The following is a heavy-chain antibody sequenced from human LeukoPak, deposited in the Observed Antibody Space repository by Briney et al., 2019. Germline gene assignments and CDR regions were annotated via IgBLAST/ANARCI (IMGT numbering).Heavy chain of an antibody. CDR3: AIDPNWGTHS. CDR2: IGNNGGGI. J-gene: IGHJ4*02. V-gene: IGHV3-23*01. D-gene: IGHD7-27*01. CDR1: GFTFSTYT. Sequence: PGGSLRLSCAASGFTFSTYTMYWVRHPPGKRLEWVSIIGNNGGGIHYADSVRGRFTISRDNSKNAFYLQMNSLRVEDTAVYYCAIDPNWGTHSWGQGVLVTASS.